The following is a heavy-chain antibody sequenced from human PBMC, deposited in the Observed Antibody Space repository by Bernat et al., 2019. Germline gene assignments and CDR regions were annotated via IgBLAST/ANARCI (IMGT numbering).Heavy chain of an antibody. D-gene: IGHD4-17*01. CDR3: AGEGPYGDPFDY. CDR2: ISSSSSYT. V-gene: IGHV3-11*06. J-gene: IGHJ4*02. CDR1: GFTFSDYY. Sequence: QVQLVESGGGLVKPGGSLRLSCAASGFTFSDYYMSWIRQAPGKGLEWVSYISSSSSYTNYADSVKGRFTISSDNAKNSLYLQMNSLRAEDTAVYYCAGEGPYGDPFDYWGQGTLVTVSS.